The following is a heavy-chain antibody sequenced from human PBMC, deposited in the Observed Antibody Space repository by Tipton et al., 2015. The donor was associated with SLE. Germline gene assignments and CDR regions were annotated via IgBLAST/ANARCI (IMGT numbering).Heavy chain of an antibody. Sequence: SLRLSCAASGFTFDDYGMSWVRQAPGKGLEWVSGINWNGGSTGYADSVKGRFTISRDNAKNSLYLQMNSLRAEDTALYYCAKGRARRNYFDYWGQGTLVTVSS. CDR2: INWNGGST. CDR1: GFTFDDYG. V-gene: IGHV3-20*04. J-gene: IGHJ4*02. D-gene: IGHD6-6*01. CDR3: AKGRARRNYFDY.